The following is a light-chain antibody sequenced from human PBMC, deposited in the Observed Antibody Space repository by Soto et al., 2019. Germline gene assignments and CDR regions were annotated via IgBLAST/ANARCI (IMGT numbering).Light chain of an antibody. Sequence: DTQMTQSPSSLSASLGDRVTITCRASQTISTYLNWYQQRPGKAPKLLIYAASRLQNAVPSRFSGSGSGTDFTLTITSLQPEDFATYYCQHSYSTPRTFGGGTRVESK. J-gene: IGKJ4*01. V-gene: IGKV1-39*01. CDR1: QTISTY. CDR2: AAS. CDR3: QHSYSTPRT.